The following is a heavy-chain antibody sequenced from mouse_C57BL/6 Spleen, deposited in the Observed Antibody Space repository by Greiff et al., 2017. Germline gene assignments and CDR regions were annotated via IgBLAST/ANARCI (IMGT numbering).Heavy chain of an antibody. J-gene: IGHJ4*01. D-gene: IGHD2-2*01. CDR2: LLPGSGST. V-gene: IGHV1-9*01. CDR1: GYTFTGYW. CDR3: ARLGRLPYDAMDY. Sequence: QVQLQQSGAELMKPGASVKLSCKATGYTFTGYWIEWVQQRPGHGLEWIGELLPGSGSTNYNEKFKGTATFTADTSSNTAYMQLSSLTTEDSAIYYCARLGRLPYDAMDYWGQGTSVTVSS.